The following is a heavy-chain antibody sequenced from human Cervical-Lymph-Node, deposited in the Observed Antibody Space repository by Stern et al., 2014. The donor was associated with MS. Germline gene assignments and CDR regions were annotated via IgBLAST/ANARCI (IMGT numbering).Heavy chain of an antibody. J-gene: IGHJ6*02. CDR1: GGTFNNYA. CDR3: ARVGEFCSGFSCYLPGGMDV. Sequence: QLVQSGAEVKKPGSSVKVSCKASGGTFNNYAISWVRQAPGQGLEWMGGITPIFETTNYAQKFQGRVTVTADESTSTVYMELSSLRSEDTAVYYCARVGEFCSGFSCYLPGGMDVWGQGTTVTVSS. D-gene: IGHD2-15*01. CDR2: ITPIFETT. V-gene: IGHV1-69*01.